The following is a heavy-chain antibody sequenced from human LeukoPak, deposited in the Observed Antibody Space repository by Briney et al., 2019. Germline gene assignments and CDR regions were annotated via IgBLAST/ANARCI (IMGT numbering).Heavy chain of an antibody. V-gene: IGHV1-8*02. D-gene: IGHD3-10*01. CDR1: GYTFTSYG. J-gene: IGHJ5*02. CDR3: VRDGEGVAISVNYWFDP. Sequence: ASVTVSCKASGYTFTSYGISWVRQAPGQGPEWMGWMNPNNGNTGYAQKFQGRVTMTRDTSISTAYMELRGLRSEDTAVYYCVRDGEGVAISVNYWFDPWGQGTLVTVSS. CDR2: MNPNNGNT.